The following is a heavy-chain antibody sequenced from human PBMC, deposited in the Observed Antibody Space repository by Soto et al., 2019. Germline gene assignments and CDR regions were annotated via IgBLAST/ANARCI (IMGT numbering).Heavy chain of an antibody. V-gene: IGHV3-23*01. J-gene: IGHJ4*02. CDR1: GFTISTYA. CDR2: VTGSGGQI. D-gene: IGHD2-21*01. CDR3: AKDAVYNDGLWLMDS. Sequence: VQLLESGGGLVQPGGSLRLSCAASGFTISTYAMTWVRQATGKGLECVSGVTGSGGQIHYADSVKGRFTISKDNSKNTLILQMSSLGDEDTALYYCAKDAVYNDGLWLMDSWGQGTLVTVSS.